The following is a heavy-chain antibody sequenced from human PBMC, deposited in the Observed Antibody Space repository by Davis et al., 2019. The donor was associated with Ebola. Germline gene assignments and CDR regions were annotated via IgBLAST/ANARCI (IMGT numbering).Heavy chain of an antibody. Sequence: ASVKVSCKASGYTFTGYYMHWVRQAPGQGLEWMGWINPNSGGTNYAQKFQGWVTMTRDTSISTAYMELSRLSSDDTAVYYCARGGMVVVVAAIDGMDVWGQGTTVTVSS. V-gene: IGHV1-2*04. CDR2: INPNSGGT. CDR1: GYTFTGYY. CDR3: ARGGMVVVVAAIDGMDV. D-gene: IGHD2-15*01. J-gene: IGHJ6*02.